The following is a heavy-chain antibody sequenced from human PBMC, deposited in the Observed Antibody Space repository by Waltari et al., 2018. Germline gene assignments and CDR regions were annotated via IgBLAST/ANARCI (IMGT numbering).Heavy chain of an antibody. CDR3: ARVEAGTDSYSDY. CDR2: IVPYFGTA. V-gene: IGHV1-69*15. CDR1: GGTFSSYA. D-gene: IGHD1-1*01. J-gene: IGHJ4*02. Sequence: QVQLVQSGAEVKKPGSSVKVSCKASGGTFSSYATSWVRQARGQGLEWMGRIVPYFGTANNDQKVQGSVTRTADEATRTAYMELSSLRAEDTAVYYCARVEAGTDSYSDYWGQGTLFTVSS.